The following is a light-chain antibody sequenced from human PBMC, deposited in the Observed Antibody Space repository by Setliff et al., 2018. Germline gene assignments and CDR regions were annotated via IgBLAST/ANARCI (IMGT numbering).Light chain of an antibody. J-gene: IGLJ1*01. CDR1: SSDVGGYDY. CDR3: SSYARGNFV. CDR2: DVT. Sequence: QSALTQPASVSGSRGQSITISCTGTSSDVGGYDYVSWFQQYPDEAPKLLIYDVTKRPSRVPGRFSGSKSGNTASLTISGLQTEDEADYYCSSYARGNFVFGTGTKVTVL. V-gene: IGLV2-14*01.